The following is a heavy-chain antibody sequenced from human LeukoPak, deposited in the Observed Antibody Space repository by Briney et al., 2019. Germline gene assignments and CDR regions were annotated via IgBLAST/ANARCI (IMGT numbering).Heavy chain of an antibody. D-gene: IGHD3-16*02. V-gene: IGHV3-53*01. CDR3: ARGRPSYYFDY. J-gene: IGHJ4*02. CDR1: GFTVSSNY. CDR2: IYSGGST. Sequence: GGSLRLSCAASGFTVSSNYMSWVRQAPGKGLEWVSLIYSGGSTYYADSVKGRFTISRDNSRNTLYLQMNSLRAEDTAVYYCARGRPSYYFDYWGQGTLVTVSS.